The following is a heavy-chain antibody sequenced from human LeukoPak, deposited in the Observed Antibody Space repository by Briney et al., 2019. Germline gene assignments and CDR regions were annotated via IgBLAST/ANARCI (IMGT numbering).Heavy chain of an antibody. D-gene: IGHD1-1*01. V-gene: IGHV1-46*01. CDR3: ARDWGYNWNGGRWFDP. Sequence: RASVKVSCKASGYTFTSYYMHWVRQAPGQGLEWMGIINPSGGSTSYAQKFQGRVTMTRDTSTSTVYMELSSLRSEDTAVYYCARDWGYNWNGGRWFDPWGQGTLVTVSS. J-gene: IGHJ5*02. CDR1: GYTFTSYY. CDR2: INPSGGST.